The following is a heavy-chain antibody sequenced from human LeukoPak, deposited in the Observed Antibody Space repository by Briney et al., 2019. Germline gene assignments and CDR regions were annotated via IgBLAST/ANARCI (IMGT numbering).Heavy chain of an antibody. CDR2: ISGSGGST. V-gene: IGHV3-23*01. CDR1: GFTLSSYA. J-gene: IGHJ4*02. CDR3: AKGSELEWPTGLDY. D-gene: IGHD3-3*01. Sequence: GGSLRLSCGASGFTLSSYAMSWVRQAPGKGLEWVSAISGSGGSTYYADSVKGRFTISRDNSKNTLDLQMISLRAEDTAVYYCAKGSELEWPTGLDYWGQGTLVTVSS.